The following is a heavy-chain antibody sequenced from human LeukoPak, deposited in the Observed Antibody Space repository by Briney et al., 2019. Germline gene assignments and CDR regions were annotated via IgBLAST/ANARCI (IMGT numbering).Heavy chain of an antibody. CDR2: ISGSGGST. CDR1: GFTFSSYA. J-gene: IGHJ4*02. Sequence: GGSLRPSCAASGFTFSSYAMSWVRQAPGKGLEWVSAISGSGGSTHYADSVKGRFTISRDNSKDTLYLQMNSLRAEDTAVYYCAKDTAMVGGYFDYWGQGTLVTVSS. CDR3: AKDTAMVGGYFDY. V-gene: IGHV3-23*01. D-gene: IGHD5-18*01.